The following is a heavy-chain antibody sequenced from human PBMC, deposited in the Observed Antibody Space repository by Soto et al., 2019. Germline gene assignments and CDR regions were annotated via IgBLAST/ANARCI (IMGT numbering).Heavy chain of an antibody. Sequence: EVQLLESGGGLVQPGGSLRLSCAASGFTFSFCAMSWVRQAPGKGLEWVSSIRGSGGDTYYADSVRGRFTISRDNSKNTLYLQVNSLRVEDTAVYYCVKGQIDSYYYFDYWGQGTLVTVSS. V-gene: IGHV3-23*01. CDR3: VKGQIDSYYYFDY. CDR1: GFTFSFCA. J-gene: IGHJ4*02. D-gene: IGHD2-21*01. CDR2: IRGSGGDT.